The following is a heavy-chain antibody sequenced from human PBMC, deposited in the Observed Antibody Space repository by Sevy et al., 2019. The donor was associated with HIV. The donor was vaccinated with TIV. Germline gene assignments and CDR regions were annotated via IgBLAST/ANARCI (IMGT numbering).Heavy chain of an antibody. CDR3: PREVEMATITEGY. V-gene: IGHV3-7*03. CDR2: IKQDGSEK. Sequence: GGSLRLSCAASGFTFSSYWMSWVRQAPGKGLEWVANIKQDGSEKYYVDSVKGRFTISRDNAKNSLYLQMNSLRAEDTAVYYCPREVEMATITEGYWGQGTLVTVSS. J-gene: IGHJ4*02. D-gene: IGHD5-12*01. CDR1: GFTFSSYW.